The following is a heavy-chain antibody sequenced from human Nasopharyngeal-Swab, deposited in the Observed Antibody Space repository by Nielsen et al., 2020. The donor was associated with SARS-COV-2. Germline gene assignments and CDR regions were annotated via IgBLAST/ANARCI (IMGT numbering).Heavy chain of an antibody. Sequence: ASVKVSCKASGYTFTSYDINWVRQAPGQGLEWMGIINPSGGSTSYAQKFQGRVTMTRDTSTSTVYMELSSLRSEGTAVYYCARDLGGSYQYYYYGMDVWGQGTTVTVSS. CDR1: GYTFTSYD. J-gene: IGHJ6*02. V-gene: IGHV1-46*01. CDR2: INPSGGST. D-gene: IGHD1-26*01. CDR3: ARDLGGSYQYYYYGMDV.